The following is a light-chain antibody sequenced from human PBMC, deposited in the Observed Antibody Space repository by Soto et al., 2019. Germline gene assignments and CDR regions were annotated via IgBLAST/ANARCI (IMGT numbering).Light chain of an antibody. CDR2: GAS. V-gene: IGKV3D-15*01. CDR1: QSVSSN. CDR3: QQYNNWPLT. J-gene: IGKJ4*01. Sequence: EIVMTQSPATLSVSPGERATLSCRASQSVSSNLAWYQQKPGQAPRLLIYGASSRATGIPARFSGSGSGTAFTLTFSSLQSEDFAVYYCQQYNNWPLTFGGGTKVEIK.